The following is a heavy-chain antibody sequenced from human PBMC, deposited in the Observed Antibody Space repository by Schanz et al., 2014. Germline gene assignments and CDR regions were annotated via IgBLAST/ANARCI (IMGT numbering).Heavy chain of an antibody. V-gene: IGHV3-48*04. CDR3: AREGLGADY. D-gene: IGHD3-16*01. CDR1: GFTFSSYG. J-gene: IGHJ4*02. CDR2: ISRSSSTI. Sequence: VQLVESGGGVVQPGRSLRLSCAASGFTFSSYGMHWVRQAPGKGLEWVSYISRSSSTIYYADSVKGRFTISRDNAKNSLYLQVNRLRAEDTAVYYGAREGLGADYWGQGTLVTVSS.